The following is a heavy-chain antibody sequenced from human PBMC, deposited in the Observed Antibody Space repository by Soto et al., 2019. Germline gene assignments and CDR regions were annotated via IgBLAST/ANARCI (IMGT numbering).Heavy chain of an antibody. J-gene: IGHJ3*02. Sequence: GGSLRLSCAASGFTLSGYAMDWVRQAPGKGLEYVSGISSNGAGTYYANSVQGRFTISRDNSKNSVYLQMNSLRAEDTAVYYCARSLKDIVVVVAADAFDIWGQGTMVTVSS. V-gene: IGHV3-64*04. CDR3: ARSLKDIVVVVAADAFDI. CDR2: ISSNGAGT. CDR1: GFTLSGYA. D-gene: IGHD2-15*01.